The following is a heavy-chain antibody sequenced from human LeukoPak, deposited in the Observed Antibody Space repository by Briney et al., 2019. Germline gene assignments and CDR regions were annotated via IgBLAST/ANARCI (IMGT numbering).Heavy chain of an antibody. J-gene: IGHJ3*02. CDR1: GYTFTSYY. Sequence: ASVKVSCKASGYTFTSYYMHWVRQAPGQGLEWMGIINPSGGSTSYAQKFQGRVTMTRDMSTSTVYMELSSLRSEDTAVYYCARERLRYFDWLTDAFDIWGQGTMVTVSS. CDR2: INPSGGST. V-gene: IGHV1-46*01. D-gene: IGHD3-9*01. CDR3: ARERLRYFDWLTDAFDI.